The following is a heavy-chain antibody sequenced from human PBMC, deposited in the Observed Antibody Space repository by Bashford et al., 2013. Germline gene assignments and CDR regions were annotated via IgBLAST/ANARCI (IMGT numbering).Heavy chain of an antibody. J-gene: IGHJ2*01. Sequence: SETLSLTCIVSGASTSSDGFYWNWIRQDPEKGLEWIGYIDYSGTSNYNPSLWRRASVSVDTSKNQFSLRLNSVTAADTAVYYCTRIPIQLYGSGTYYGFFDLWGRGTLVTVSS. CDR2: IDYSGTS. CDR3: TRIPIQLYGSGTYYGFFDL. D-gene: IGHD3-10*01. V-gene: IGHV4-31*03. CDR1: GASTSSDGFY.